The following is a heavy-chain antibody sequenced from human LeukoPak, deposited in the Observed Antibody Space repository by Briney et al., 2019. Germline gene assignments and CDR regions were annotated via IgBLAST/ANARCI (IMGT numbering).Heavy chain of an antibody. V-gene: IGHV4-4*07. CDR2: IYTSGST. J-gene: IGHJ5*02. CDR3: ARSLLGYCSSTSCYFNWFDP. CDR1: GGSISSYY. Sequence: SETLSLTCTVSGGSISSYYWSWIRQPAGKGLEWIGRIYTSGSTNYNPSLKSRVTMSVDTSKNQFSLKLSSVTAADTAVYYCARSLLGYCSSTSCYFNWFDPWGQGTLVTVSS. D-gene: IGHD2-2*01.